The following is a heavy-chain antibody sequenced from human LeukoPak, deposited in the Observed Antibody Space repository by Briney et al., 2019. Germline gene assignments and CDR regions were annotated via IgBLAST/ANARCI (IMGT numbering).Heavy chain of an antibody. CDR3: ARLVAVAGTVNP. CDR2: IYYSGST. D-gene: IGHD6-19*01. V-gene: IGHV4-39*01. Sequence: SETLSLTCTVSGGSISSSSYYWGWIRQPPGKGLEWIGSIYYSGSTYYNPSLKSRVTISVDTSKNQFSLKLSSVTAADTAVYYCARLVAVAGTVNPWGQGTLVTVSS. CDR1: GGSISSSSYY. J-gene: IGHJ5*02.